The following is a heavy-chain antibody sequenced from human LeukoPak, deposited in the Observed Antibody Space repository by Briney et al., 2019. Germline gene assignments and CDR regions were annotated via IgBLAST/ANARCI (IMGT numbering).Heavy chain of an antibody. V-gene: IGHV3-9*01. CDR1: GFTFDDYA. D-gene: IGHD3-10*01. J-gene: IGHJ4*02. Sequence: GGSLRLSCAASGFTFDDYAMHWVRQAPGKGLEWVSGISWNSGSIGYADSVKGRFTISRDNAKNSLYLQMNSLRAEDTALYYCARASGAYYAPFDYWGQGTLVTVSS. CDR3: ARASGAYYAPFDY. CDR2: ISWNSGSI.